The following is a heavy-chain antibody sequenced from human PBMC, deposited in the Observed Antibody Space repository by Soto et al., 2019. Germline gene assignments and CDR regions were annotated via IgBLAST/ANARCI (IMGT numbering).Heavy chain of an antibody. Sequence: QVQLQESGPGLVKPSGTLSLTCAVSGVSISSSHCWTWVRQPPGKGLEWIGEIWHSGNTNYNPSLKGRVTVSVDKSKNQFALKVTSVTAADTAVYYCARVMGVAAGGPLDYWGQGTLVTVSS. CDR1: GVSISSSHC. V-gene: IGHV4-4*02. J-gene: IGHJ4*02. CDR2: IWHSGNT. CDR3: ARVMGVAAGGPLDY. D-gene: IGHD6-13*01.